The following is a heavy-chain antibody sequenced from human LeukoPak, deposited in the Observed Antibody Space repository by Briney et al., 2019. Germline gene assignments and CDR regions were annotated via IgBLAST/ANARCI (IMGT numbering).Heavy chain of an antibody. CDR2: ISGNAGSM. CDR1: GFTFSNYA. D-gene: IGHD3-3*01. CDR3: AKDLRRGDVWSGYHSFDI. V-gene: IGHV3-23*01. Sequence: PGGSLRLSCAASGFTFSNYAMSWVRQAPGKGLEWVSAISGNAGSMDYTDSVKGRFAISRDNYTKTLYVQMNSLRAEDTAIYYCAKDLRRGDVWSGYHSFDIWGQGTMVTVSP. J-gene: IGHJ3*02.